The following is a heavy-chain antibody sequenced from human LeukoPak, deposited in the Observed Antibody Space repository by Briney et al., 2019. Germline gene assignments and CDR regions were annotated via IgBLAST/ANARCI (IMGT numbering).Heavy chain of an antibody. CDR3: ARVWDIVVVPAAMNY. CDR1: GFTFSSYW. J-gene: IGHJ4*02. V-gene: IGHV3-74*01. CDR2: INSDGSST. D-gene: IGHD2-2*01. Sequence: GGSLRLSCAASGFTFSSYWMHWVRQAPGKGLVWVSRINSDGSSTSYADSVKGRFTISRDNAKNSLYLQMNSLRAEDTAVYYCARVWDIVVVPAAMNYWGQGTLVTVSS.